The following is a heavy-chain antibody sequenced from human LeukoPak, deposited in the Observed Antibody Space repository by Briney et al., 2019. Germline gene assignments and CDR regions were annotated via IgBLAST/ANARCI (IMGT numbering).Heavy chain of an antibody. CDR3: AGRGSGGRIDY. J-gene: IGHJ4*02. D-gene: IGHD3-10*01. V-gene: IGHV4-59*01. CDR2: IYYSGST. Sequence: SETLSLTCTVSGGSISSYYWSWIRQPPGKGLEWIGYIYYSGSTNYNPSLKSRVTISVDTSKNQFSLKLSSVTAADPAVYYCAGRGSGGRIDYWGQGTLVTVSS. CDR1: GGSISSYY.